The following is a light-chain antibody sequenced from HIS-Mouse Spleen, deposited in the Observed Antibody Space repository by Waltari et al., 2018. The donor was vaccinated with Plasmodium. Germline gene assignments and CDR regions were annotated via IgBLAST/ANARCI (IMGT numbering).Light chain of an antibody. CDR3: QQYNNWPWT. Sequence: EIVMTQSPATLSVSPGERATLPYRDSQSVSSNLTCYQQKPGQAPRHRIYCASTRATGIPARFSGSVSGTEFTLTISSLQSEDFAVYYCQQYNNWPWTFGQGTKVEIK. CDR1: QSVSSN. J-gene: IGKJ1*01. V-gene: IGKV3-15*01. CDR2: CAS.